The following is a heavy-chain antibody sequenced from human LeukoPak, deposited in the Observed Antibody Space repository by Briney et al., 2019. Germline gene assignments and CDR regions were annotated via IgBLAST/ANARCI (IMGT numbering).Heavy chain of an antibody. J-gene: IGHJ3*02. CDR1: GYTFTYHF. V-gene: IGHV1-46*01. D-gene: IGHD3-22*01. Sequence: ASVKVSCKASGYTFTYHFMHWVRQAPGQGLQWMGIINPSGGSTSYAQKFQGRVTMTRDTSTSTVYMELSSLRSEDTAVYYCARIKSYYYDTSDKDAFDIWGQGTMVTVPS. CDR2: INPSGGST. CDR3: ARIKSYYYDTSDKDAFDI.